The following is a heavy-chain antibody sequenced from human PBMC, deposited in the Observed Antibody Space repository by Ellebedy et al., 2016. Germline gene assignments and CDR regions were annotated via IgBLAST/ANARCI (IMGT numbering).Heavy chain of an antibody. CDR1: GFTFSSYG. J-gene: IGHJ4*02. D-gene: IGHD3-22*01. V-gene: IGHV3-30*18. CDR2: ISYNGDNE. CDR3: AKDQFVGYYDSSGYSLDY. Sequence: GGSLRLXXAASGFTFSSYGMHWVRQAPGKGLEWVAFISYNGDNELYADSVKGRVTISRDNSKNTLYLQMNSLRAEDTAVYYCAKDQFVGYYDSSGYSLDYWGQGTLVTVSS.